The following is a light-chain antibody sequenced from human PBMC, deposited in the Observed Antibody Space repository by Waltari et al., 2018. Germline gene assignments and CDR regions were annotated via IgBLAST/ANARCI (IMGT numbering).Light chain of an antibody. CDR1: SSDVGTYNL. J-gene: IGLJ1*01. CDR2: EAT. Sequence: QSALTQPASVSGSPGQSITISCSGTSSDVGTYNLVSWYQHHPGKAPKLMIYEATKRPSGVSSRFSASKSSNTASLTISGLQAEDEAEYYCCSYAGSDTYVFGTGTKVTVL. V-gene: IGLV2-23*01. CDR3: CSYAGSDTYV.